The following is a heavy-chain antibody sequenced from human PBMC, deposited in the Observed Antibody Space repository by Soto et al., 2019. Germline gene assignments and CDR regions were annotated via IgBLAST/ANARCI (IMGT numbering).Heavy chain of an antibody. CDR2: IYYSGST. Sequence: SETLSLTCTVSGGSISSGDYYWSWIRQPPGKGLEWIGYIYYSGSTYYNPSLKSRVTISVDTSKNQFSLKLSSVTAADTAVYYCARVNYYYYGMDVWGQGTTVTVSS. CDR1: GGSISSGDYY. CDR3: ARVNYYYYGMDV. V-gene: IGHV4-30-4*01. J-gene: IGHJ6*02.